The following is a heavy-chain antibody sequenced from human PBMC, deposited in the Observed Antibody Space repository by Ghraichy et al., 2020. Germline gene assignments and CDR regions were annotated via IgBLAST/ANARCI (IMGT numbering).Heavy chain of an antibody. CDR3: AKDFLRYSSSYWWYFQH. D-gene: IGHD6-6*01. CDR2: ISYDGSNK. CDR1: GFTFSSYG. J-gene: IGHJ1*01. Sequence: LSLTCAASGFTFSSYGMHWVRQAPGKGLEWVAVISYDGSNKYYADSVKGRFTISRDNSKNTLYLQMNSLRAEDTAVYYCAKDFLRYSSSYWWYFQHWGQGTLVTVSS. V-gene: IGHV3-30*18.